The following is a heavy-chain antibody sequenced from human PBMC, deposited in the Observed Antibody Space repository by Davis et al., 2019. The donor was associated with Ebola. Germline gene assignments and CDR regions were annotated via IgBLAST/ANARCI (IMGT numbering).Heavy chain of an antibody. D-gene: IGHD3-3*01. CDR2: ISYDGSNK. V-gene: IGHV3-30*03. J-gene: IGHJ6*02. CDR1: GFTFSSYG. Sequence: PGGSLRLSCAASGFTFSSYGMRWVRQAPGKGLEWVAVISYDGSNKYYADSVKGRFTISRDNAKNSLYLQMNSLRAEDTAVYYCARDPTRTYYDFWSGSSDYYYGMDVWGQGTTVTVSS. CDR3: ARDPTRTYYDFWSGSSDYYYGMDV.